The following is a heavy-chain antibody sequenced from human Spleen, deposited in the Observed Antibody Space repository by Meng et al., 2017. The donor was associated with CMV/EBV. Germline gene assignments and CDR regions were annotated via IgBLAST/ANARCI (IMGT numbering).Heavy chain of an antibody. CDR3: AKGGNSSSWYDPQFDY. CDR1: GFTFSNYA. CDR2: ISSGGTNE. Sequence: GESLKISCAASGFTFSNYAMHWVRQSPGKGLEWVSVISSGGTNEYYADSVTGRFTISRDNSKNTLYLQMNSLRAEDTALYYCAKGGNSSSWYDPQFDYWGQGTLVTVSS. V-gene: IGHV3-30*04. D-gene: IGHD6-13*01. J-gene: IGHJ4*02.